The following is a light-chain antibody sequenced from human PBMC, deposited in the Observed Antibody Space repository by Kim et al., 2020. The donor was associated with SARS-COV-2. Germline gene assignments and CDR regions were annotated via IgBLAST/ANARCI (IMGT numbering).Light chain of an antibody. CDR3: QQYNSYWT. CDR2: EAF. J-gene: IGKJ1*01. Sequence: LSASVGDRVTITCRASQTINNWLAWYQQKPGKAPKILIYEAFRLESGVPSRFSGSGFGTEFTLTISSLQPDDFATYYCQQYNSYWTFGQGTKLEI. CDR1: QTINNW. V-gene: IGKV1-5*03.